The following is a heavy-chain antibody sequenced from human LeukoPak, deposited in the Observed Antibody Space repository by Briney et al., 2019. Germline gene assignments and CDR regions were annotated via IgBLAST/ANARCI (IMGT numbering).Heavy chain of an antibody. V-gene: IGHV3-21*01. CDR2: ISSSSSYI. J-gene: IGHJ4*02. CDR1: GFTFSSYS. Sequence: GGSLRLSCAASGFTFSSYSMNWVCQAPGKGLEWVSSISSSSSYIYYADSVKGRFTISRDNAKNSLYLQMNSLRAEDTAVYYCARDVRQWYVYWGQGTLVTVSS. CDR3: ARDVRQWYVY. D-gene: IGHD3-10*02.